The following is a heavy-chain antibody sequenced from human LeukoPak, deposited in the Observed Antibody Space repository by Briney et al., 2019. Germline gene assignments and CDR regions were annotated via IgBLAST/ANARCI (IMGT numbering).Heavy chain of an antibody. CDR2: VYYSGST. CDR3: AAAHYSSSWYYFDY. V-gene: IGHV4-39*01. J-gene: IGHJ4*02. CDR1: GGSISSGSYY. Sequence: SETLSLTCTVSGGSISSGSYYWGWIRQPPGKGLEWIGTVYYSGSTYYNPSLKSRVTISVDTSKNQFSLKLISVTAADTAVYYCAAAHYSSSWYYFDYWGQGTLVTVSS. D-gene: IGHD6-13*01.